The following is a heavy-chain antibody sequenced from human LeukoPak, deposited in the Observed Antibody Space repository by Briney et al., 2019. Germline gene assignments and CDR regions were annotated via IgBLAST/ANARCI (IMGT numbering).Heavy chain of an antibody. D-gene: IGHD2-15*01. CDR2: ISGSGGST. CDR3: AKDRTLCSGGTCYPYYFDY. CDR1: KFTVSSTY. J-gene: IGHJ4*02. Sequence: GGSLRLSCAASKFTVSSTYMSWVRQAPGKGLEWVSAISGSGGSTYSADSVKGRFTISRDNSKNTLYLQMNSLRAEDTAIYFCAKDRTLCSGGTCYPYYFDYWGQGTLVTVSS. V-gene: IGHV3-23*01.